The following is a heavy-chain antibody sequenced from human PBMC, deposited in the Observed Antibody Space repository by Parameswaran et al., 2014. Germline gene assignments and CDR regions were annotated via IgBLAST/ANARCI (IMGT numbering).Heavy chain of an antibody. D-gene: IGHD2-21*01. Sequence: VRQAPGKGLEWVGRIKSKTDGGTTDYAAPVKGRFIISRDDSKNTLYLEMNSLKTEDTAVYYCTTGASLVWWNGMDVWGQGTTVTVSS. CDR2: IKSKTDGGTT. CDR3: TTGASLVWWNGMDV. J-gene: IGHJ6*02. V-gene: IGHV3-15*01.